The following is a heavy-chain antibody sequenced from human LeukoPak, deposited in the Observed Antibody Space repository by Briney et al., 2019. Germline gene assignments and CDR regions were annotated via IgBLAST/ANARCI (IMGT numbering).Heavy chain of an antibody. CDR2: IWADGSIR. V-gene: IGHV3-33*01. Sequence: PGGSLRLSCAASGFTFSSHGMPWVRQAPGKGLEWVAVIWADGSIRYHADSVKGRFAISRDNSWNMLYLQMNSLRVDDTGVYYCASLSNPHTSRWDLDYWGRGTLVTVSS. J-gene: IGHJ4*02. CDR1: GFTFSSHG. CDR3: ASLSNPHTSRWDLDY. D-gene: IGHD2-2*01.